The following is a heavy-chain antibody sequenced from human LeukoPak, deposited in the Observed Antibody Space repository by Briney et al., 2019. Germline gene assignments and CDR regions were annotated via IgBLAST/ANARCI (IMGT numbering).Heavy chain of an antibody. D-gene: IGHD5-18*01. J-gene: IGHJ6*03. CDR3: ANTAMDQTYYYYMDV. CDR1: GYSISSGYY. V-gene: IGHV4-38-2*02. CDR2: IYHSGST. Sequence: SETLSLTCTVSGYSISSGYYWGWIRQPPGKGLEWIGSIYHSGSTYYNPSLKSRVTISVDTSKNQFSLKLSSVTAADTAVYYCANTAMDQTYYYYMDVWGKGTTVTVSS.